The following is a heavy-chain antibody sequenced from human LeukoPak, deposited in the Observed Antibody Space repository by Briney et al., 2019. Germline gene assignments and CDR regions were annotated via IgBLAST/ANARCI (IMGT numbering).Heavy chain of an antibody. CDR3: ARSIAADGTALDY. D-gene: IGHD6-13*01. Sequence: SETLSLTCTVSGGSISSYYWSWIRQPPGKGLEWIGYIYYSGSTNYNPSLKSRVTISVDTSKNQFSLKLSSVTAADTAVYFCARSIAADGTALDYWGQGTLVTVSS. CDR1: GGSISSYY. CDR2: IYYSGST. J-gene: IGHJ4*02. V-gene: IGHV4-59*01.